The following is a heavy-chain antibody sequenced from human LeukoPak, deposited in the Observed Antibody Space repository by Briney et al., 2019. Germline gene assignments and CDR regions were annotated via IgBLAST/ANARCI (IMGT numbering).Heavy chain of an antibody. Sequence: KPSETLSLTCAVYGGSFSGYYWSWIRQPPGKGLEWIGEINHSGSTNYNPSLKSRVTISVDKSKNQFSLKLSSVTAADTAVYYCASVKGPFDYWGQETLVTVSS. J-gene: IGHJ4*02. CDR3: ASVKGPFDY. CDR1: GGSFSGYY. V-gene: IGHV4-34*01. CDR2: INHSGST.